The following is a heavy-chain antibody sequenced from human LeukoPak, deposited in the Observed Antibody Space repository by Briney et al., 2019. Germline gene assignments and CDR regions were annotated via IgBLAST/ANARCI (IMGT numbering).Heavy chain of an antibody. V-gene: IGHV1-69*05. D-gene: IGHD2-21*02. J-gene: IGHJ4*02. Sequence: SVKVSCKASGYTFTSYGISWVRQAPGQGLEWMGRIIPIFGTANYAQKFQGRVTITTDESTSTAYMELSSLRSEDTAVYYCARDLCGGDCYSDYFDYWGQGTLVTVSS. CDR3: ARDLCGGDCYSDYFDY. CDR1: GYTFTSYG. CDR2: IIPIFGTA.